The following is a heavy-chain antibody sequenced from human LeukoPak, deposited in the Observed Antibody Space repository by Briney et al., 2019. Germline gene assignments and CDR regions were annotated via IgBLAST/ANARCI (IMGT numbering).Heavy chain of an antibody. V-gene: IGHV4-4*02. CDR3: GREGDYGDYRWVQHV. CDR1: GGSISSSNW. CDR2: IYHSGST. J-gene: IGHJ4*02. Sequence: PSGTLSLTCAVSGGSISSSNWWSWVRQPPGKGLEWIGEIYHSGSTNYNPSLKSRVTISVDKSKNQFSLKLSSVTAADTAVYYWGREGDYGDYRWVQHVWGQGTLATVSS. D-gene: IGHD4-17*01.